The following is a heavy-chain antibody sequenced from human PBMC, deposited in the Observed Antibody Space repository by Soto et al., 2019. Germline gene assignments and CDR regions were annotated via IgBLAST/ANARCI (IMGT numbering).Heavy chain of an antibody. V-gene: IGHV1-69*06. Sequence: QVQLVQSGAEVKKPGSSVKVSCKASGGTFSSYAISWVRQAPGQGLEWMGGLIPIFGTANYAQKFQGRVTITADKSTSTAYMELSSLRSEDTAVYYCASMVDTAMVGYYGMDVWGQGTTVTVSS. J-gene: IGHJ6*02. CDR3: ASMVDTAMVGYYGMDV. CDR2: LIPIFGTA. CDR1: GGTFSSYA. D-gene: IGHD5-18*01.